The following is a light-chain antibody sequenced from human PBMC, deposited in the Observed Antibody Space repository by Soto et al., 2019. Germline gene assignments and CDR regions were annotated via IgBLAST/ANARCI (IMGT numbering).Light chain of an antibody. CDR1: RSVGSNY. Sequence: EIVLTQSPATLSLSPGERATLSCSASRSVGSNYLAWYQQKPGQAPRLLIYDASSRATGIPDRFTGGGSGTDFTLTITRLEPEDFAVYYCQQYGAPLYTFGQGTKLEIK. V-gene: IGKV3-20*01. J-gene: IGKJ2*01. CDR3: QQYGAPLYT. CDR2: DAS.